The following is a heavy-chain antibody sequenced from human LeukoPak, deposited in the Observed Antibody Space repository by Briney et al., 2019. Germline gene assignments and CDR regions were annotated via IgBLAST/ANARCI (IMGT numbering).Heavy chain of an antibody. D-gene: IGHD3-22*01. J-gene: IGHJ4*02. CDR2: ISGSGSST. Sequence: GGSLRLSCAASGFTFSSYAMSWVRQAPGKGLEWVSCISGSGSSTYYADSVKGRFTISRDNSKNTLYLQMNSLKAEDTAVYYCAKPPSYYYDSSGFVLDYWGQGALVTVSS. CDR3: AKPPSYYYDSSGFVLDY. V-gene: IGHV3-23*01. CDR1: GFTFSSYA.